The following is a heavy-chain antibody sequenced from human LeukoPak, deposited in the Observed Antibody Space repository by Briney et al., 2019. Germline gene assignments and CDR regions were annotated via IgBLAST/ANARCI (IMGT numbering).Heavy chain of an antibody. D-gene: IGHD2-2*01. CDR2: ISWNSGSI. J-gene: IGHJ3*02. CDR3: AKDITSWRYGAFDI. Sequence: GGSLRLSCAASGFTFDDYAMHWVRQAPGKGLEWISGISWNSGSIGYADSVKGRFTVSRDNAKNSLYLQMNSLRAEDTALYYCAKDITSWRYGAFDIWGQGTMVTVSS. V-gene: IGHV3-9*01. CDR1: GFTFDDYA.